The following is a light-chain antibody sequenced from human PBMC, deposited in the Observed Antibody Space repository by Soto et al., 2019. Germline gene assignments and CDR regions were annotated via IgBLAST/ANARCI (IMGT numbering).Light chain of an antibody. Sequence: QSVLTQPPSVSGTPGQRVTISCSGSSSNIGSHTVNWYQQLPGTAPKLLIYSNDQGPSGVPDRFSGSKSDTSASLAISGLQSEDEADYYCAAWDDTLSVWVFGGGTQLTVL. CDR3: AAWDDTLSVWV. V-gene: IGLV1-44*01. CDR1: SSNIGSHT. J-gene: IGLJ3*02. CDR2: SND.